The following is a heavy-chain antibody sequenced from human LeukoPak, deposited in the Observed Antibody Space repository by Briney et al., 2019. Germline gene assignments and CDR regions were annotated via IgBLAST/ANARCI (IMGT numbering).Heavy chain of an antibody. J-gene: IGHJ6*02. V-gene: IGHV3-66*01. Sequence: PGGSLRLSCAASGFTVSTNYMSWVRQAPGRGLEWVSVIYSGGSTYYADSVKARFTISRDNSKNTLYLQMNSLRAEDTAIYYCAREALRPYPAHGMDVWGQGTTVTVSS. CDR2: IYSGGST. CDR3: AREALRPYPAHGMDV. CDR1: GFTVSTNY.